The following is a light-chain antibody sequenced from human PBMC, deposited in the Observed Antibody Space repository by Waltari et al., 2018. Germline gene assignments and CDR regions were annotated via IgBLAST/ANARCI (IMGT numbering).Light chain of an antibody. CDR3: SSQSSDNVVL. V-gene: IGLV2-14*03. Sequence: QSALTQPASVSGSPGQSITISCTGTRSDVGGYNFFSWYQDHPGQAPKVIIYDVSDRPSGISERFSGSKSGNTASLTISGLQAEDEADYYCSSQSSDNVVLFGGGTKLTVL. CDR2: DVS. J-gene: IGLJ2*01. CDR1: RSDVGGYNF.